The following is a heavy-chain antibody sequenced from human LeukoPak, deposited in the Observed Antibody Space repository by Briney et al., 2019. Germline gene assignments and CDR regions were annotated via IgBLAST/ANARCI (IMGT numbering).Heavy chain of an antibody. CDR3: ARDQRGFSYSKYYFDY. J-gene: IGHJ4*02. CDR2: IWYDGTNK. CDR1: GFIFSSYG. V-gene: IGHV3-33*01. Sequence: GGSLRLSCAASGFIFSSYGMHWVRQAPGKGLEWVAVIWYDGTNKYYADSVKDRFTISRDNSKNTLYLQMNSLRAEDTAVYYCARDQRGFSYSKYYFDYWGQGTLVTVSS. D-gene: IGHD5-18*01.